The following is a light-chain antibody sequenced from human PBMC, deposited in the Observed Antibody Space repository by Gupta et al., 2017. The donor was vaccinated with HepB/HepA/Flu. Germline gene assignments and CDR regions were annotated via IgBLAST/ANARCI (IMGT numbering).Light chain of an antibody. V-gene: IGKV1-39*01. CDR2: AAS. Sequence: DIQMTQSPSSLSASAGDRVTITCRASQSISSYLNWYQQKPGKAPKLLIYAASSLQSGVPSRFSGSGSGTDFTLTISSLQPEDFATYYCQQSYSTPGTFGPGTKVDIK. CDR1: QSISSY. CDR3: QQSYSTPGT. J-gene: IGKJ3*01.